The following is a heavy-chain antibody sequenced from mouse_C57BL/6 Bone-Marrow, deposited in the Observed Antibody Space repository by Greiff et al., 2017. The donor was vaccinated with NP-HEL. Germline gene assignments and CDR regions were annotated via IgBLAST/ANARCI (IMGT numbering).Heavy chain of an antibody. D-gene: IGHD1-1*01. Sequence: QVQLQQSGTELVKPGASVKLSCKASGYTFTSYWMHWVKQRPGQGLEWIGNINPSYGGTNYNEKFKSKATLTVDKSSSTAYMQLSSLTSEDSAVYYCARSGDYGSSPSWYFDVWGTGTTVTVSS. V-gene: IGHV1-53*01. CDR2: INPSYGGT. CDR1: GYTFTSYW. J-gene: IGHJ1*03. CDR3: ARSGDYGSSPSWYFDV.